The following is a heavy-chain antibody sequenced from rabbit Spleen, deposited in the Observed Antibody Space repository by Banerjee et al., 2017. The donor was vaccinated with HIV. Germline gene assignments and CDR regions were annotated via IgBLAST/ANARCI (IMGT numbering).Heavy chain of an antibody. J-gene: IGHJ6*01. CDR1: GFSFNSGYD. CDR2: AYAGSSGIT. D-gene: IGHD1-1*01. V-gene: IGHV1S40*01. Sequence: QSLEESGGGLVKPGASLTLTCKASGFSFNSGYDMCWVRQAPGKGLEWVACAYAGSSGITYSATWAKGRFTISKTSSTTVTLQMTSLTAADTATYFCARDTATSFSTYGMDLWGPGTLVTVS. CDR3: ARDTATSFSTYGMDL.